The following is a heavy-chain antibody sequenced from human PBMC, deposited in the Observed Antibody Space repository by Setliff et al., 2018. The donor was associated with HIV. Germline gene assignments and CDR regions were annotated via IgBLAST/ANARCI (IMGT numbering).Heavy chain of an antibody. D-gene: IGHD6-13*01. CDR3: ACGAAAGTDYYYYYYMDV. CDR1: GGSISSGSYY. CDR2: IYYSGST. J-gene: IGHJ6*03. V-gene: IGHV4-39*01. Sequence: SETLSLTCTVSGGSISSGSYYWGWIRQPPGKGLKWIGSIYYSGSTYYNPSLKSRVTISVDTSKNQFSLKLSSVTAADTAVYYCACGAAAGTDYYYYYYMDVWGKGTTVTVSS.